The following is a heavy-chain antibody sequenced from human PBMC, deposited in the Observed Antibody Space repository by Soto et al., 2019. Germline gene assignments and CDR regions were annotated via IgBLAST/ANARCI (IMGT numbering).Heavy chain of an antibody. V-gene: IGHV1-69*18. J-gene: IGHJ6*02. CDR1: GTTFSNYS. Sequence: QVQLGQSGAEVKKPGSSVKVSCKASGTTFSNYSISWVRQAPGQGLEWMGRIIPIFDTTHFAQKFQGRITRAAYASTSTVYVELRSRRSEDTAVYFCAWPRPDRPDYDSGDDDYEGSYSYYAMDVWAQGTTVTVSS. D-gene: IGHD3-22*01. CDR3: AWPRPDRPDYDSGDDDYEGSYSYYAMDV. CDR2: IIPIFDTT.